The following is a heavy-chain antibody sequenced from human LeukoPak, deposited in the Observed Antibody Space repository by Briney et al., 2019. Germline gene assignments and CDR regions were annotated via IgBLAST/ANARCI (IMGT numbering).Heavy chain of an antibody. CDR2: ISYDGSNK. J-gene: IGHJ4*02. CDR1: GFTFSSYA. D-gene: IGHD6-19*01. V-gene: IGHV3-30*04. CDR3: AKVRWDNSGWYYSDS. Sequence: GGSLRLSCAASGFTFSSYAMHWVRQAPGKGLEWVAVISYDGSNKYYADSVKGRFTISRDNSKNTLYLQMNSLRAEDTAVYYCAKVRWDNSGWYYSDSWGQGTLVTVSS.